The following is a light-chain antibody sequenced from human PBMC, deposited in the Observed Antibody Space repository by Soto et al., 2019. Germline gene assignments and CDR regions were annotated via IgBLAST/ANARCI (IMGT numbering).Light chain of an antibody. J-gene: IGKJ5*01. CDR3: QQYNTWPPIT. CDR1: QSVSSN. CDR2: GAS. Sequence: SPGERATISCRARQSVSSNLAWYQQKPGQAPRLLIFGASTRATGIPARFSGSGSGTEFTLTISSLQSEDFAVYYCQQYNTWPPITFGPGTRLEIK. V-gene: IGKV3-15*01.